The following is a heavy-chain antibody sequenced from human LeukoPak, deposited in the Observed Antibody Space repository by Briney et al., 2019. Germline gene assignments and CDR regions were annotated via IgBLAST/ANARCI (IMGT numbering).Heavy chain of an antibody. CDR1: GGSISPYY. D-gene: IGHD2-21*02. J-gene: IGHJ4*02. CDR3: ARAKYCGGDCYYYFDY. V-gene: IGHV4-59*01. Sequence: SETLSLTCTVSGGSISPYYWSWIRQPPGKGLEWIGYICYSGRTSYNTSLKGRVTISADTSNNQFSLKLSSVTAADTAVYYCARAKYCGGDCYYYFDYWGQGTRVTVSS. CDR2: ICYSGRT.